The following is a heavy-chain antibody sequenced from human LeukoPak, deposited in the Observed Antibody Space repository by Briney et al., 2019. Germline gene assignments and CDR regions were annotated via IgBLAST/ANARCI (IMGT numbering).Heavy chain of an antibody. D-gene: IGHD6-19*01. Sequence: ASVKVSCKASGYTFTSYDINWVRQATGQGLEWMGWMNPDSGNTGYAQKFQGRVTITRNTSISTAYMELSSLRSEDTAVYYCARGTTGYSSGWYGYYYYYMDVWGKGTTVTVSS. J-gene: IGHJ6*03. V-gene: IGHV1-8*03. CDR2: MNPDSGNT. CDR1: GYTFTSYD. CDR3: ARGTTGYSSGWYGYYYYYMDV.